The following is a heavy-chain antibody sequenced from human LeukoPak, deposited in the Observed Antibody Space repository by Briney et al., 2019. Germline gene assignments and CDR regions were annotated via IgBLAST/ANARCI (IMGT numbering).Heavy chain of an antibody. V-gene: IGHV1-69*01. CDR1: GGTFSSYA. D-gene: IGHD5-12*01. CDR3: ARFLVATGSFDY. Sequence: SVKVSCKASGGTFSSYAISWVRQAPGQGLEWMGGIIPIFGTANYAQKFQGRVTITADESTSTAYMELSSLRSEDTAVYYCARFLVATGSFDYWGQVTLVTVSS. J-gene: IGHJ4*02. CDR2: IIPIFGTA.